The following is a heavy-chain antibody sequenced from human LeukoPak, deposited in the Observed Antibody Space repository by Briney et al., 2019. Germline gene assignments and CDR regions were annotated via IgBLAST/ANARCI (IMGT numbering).Heavy chain of an antibody. Sequence: GGSLRLSCAASGFTFSSYAMSWVRQAPGKGLEWVAVISYDGSNKYYADSVKGRFTISRDNSKNTLYLQMNSLRAEDTAVYYCAKCSGWFVRGKDYYYYYMDVWGKGTTVTVSS. CDR2: ISYDGSNK. D-gene: IGHD6-19*01. J-gene: IGHJ6*03. CDR3: AKCSGWFVRGKDYYYYYMDV. CDR1: GFTFSSYA. V-gene: IGHV3-30*18.